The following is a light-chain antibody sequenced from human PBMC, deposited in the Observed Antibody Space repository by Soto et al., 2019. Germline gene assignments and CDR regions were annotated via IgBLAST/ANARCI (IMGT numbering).Light chain of an antibody. V-gene: IGLV1-44*01. CDR2: FGS. Sequence: QPVLTQSPSASGTPGQRVTISCSGSSSNIGANTVNWYQQLPGTAPKLLIFFGSHRPSGVSDRFSGSKSGSSASLAISGIQSEDEAEYYCSAWDDSLNGVVFGGGTKLTVL. CDR3: SAWDDSLNGVV. CDR1: SSNIGANT. J-gene: IGLJ2*01.